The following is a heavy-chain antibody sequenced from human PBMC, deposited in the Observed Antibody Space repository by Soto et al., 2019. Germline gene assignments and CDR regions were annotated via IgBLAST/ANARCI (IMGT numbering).Heavy chain of an antibody. CDR1: GYSFTSYL. V-gene: IGHV5-51*01. CDR3: ARNPGSALYYFEY. CDR2: IYPGDSDT. D-gene: IGHD6-19*01. J-gene: IGHJ4*01. Sequence: PGEYVTLSYKGPGYSFTSYLISWVRQMLVKGLEWMGIIYPGDSDTRYRPSFQGQVSISADKSISTAYLQWSSLKASDTAMYYCARNPGSALYYFEY.